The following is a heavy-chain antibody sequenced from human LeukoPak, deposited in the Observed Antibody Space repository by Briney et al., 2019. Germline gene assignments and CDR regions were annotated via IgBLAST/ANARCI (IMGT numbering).Heavy chain of an antibody. CDR2: INQDESAK. CDR1: GFTFSRYW. Sequence: GGSLRLSCAASGFTFSRYWMSWVRQAPGKGLEWVASINQDESAKYYVDSVKGRFTISRDNAKNSLYLQMNSLRAEDTAVYYCAKSTGRGPQGAFDIWGQGTMVTVSS. J-gene: IGHJ3*02. CDR3: AKSTGRGPQGAFDI. V-gene: IGHV3-7*03. D-gene: IGHD2-2*01.